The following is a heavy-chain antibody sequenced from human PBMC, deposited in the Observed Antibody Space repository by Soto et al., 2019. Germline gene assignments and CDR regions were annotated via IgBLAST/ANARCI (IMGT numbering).Heavy chain of an antibody. CDR1: GVSISGSRYY. Sequence: SETLSLTCTVSGVSISGSRYYWGWIRQPPGRGLEWIGNIYYSGSTYYTPTLKSRVTLSVDTSKNQFSLNLNSVTAADTAVYYCARGGIPPSGYGIAYAMDVWGQGTTVTVSS. CDR2: IYYSGST. CDR3: ARGGIPPSGYGIAYAMDV. V-gene: IGHV4-39*01. J-gene: IGHJ6*02. D-gene: IGHD2-21*01.